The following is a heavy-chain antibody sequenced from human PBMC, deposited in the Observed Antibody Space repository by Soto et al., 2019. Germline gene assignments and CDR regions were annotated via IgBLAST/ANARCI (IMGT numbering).Heavy chain of an antibody. D-gene: IGHD6-19*01. CDR1: GYTFTGYY. V-gene: IGHV1-2*02. Sequence: ASVKVSCKASGYTFTGYYIHWVRQAPGQGLEWMAWINPNSGGTNYAQKFQGRVTMTRDTSTSTAYMELSSLRSEDTAVYYCARVGYSSGEASPHPWGQGTLVIVSS. J-gene: IGHJ5*02. CDR3: ARVGYSSGEASPHP. CDR2: INPNSGGT.